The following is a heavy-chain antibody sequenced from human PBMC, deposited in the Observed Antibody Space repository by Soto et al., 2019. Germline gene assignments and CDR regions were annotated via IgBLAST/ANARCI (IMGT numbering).Heavy chain of an antibody. J-gene: IGHJ4*02. CDR1: GYTFTSYG. CDR2: ISAYNGNT. CDR3: ARLEMATSLYYFDY. D-gene: IGHD5-12*01. Sequence: ASVKVSCKASGYTFTSYGISWVRQAPGQGLEWMGWISAYNGNTNYAQKLQGRVTMTTDTSTSTAYMELRSLRSDDTAVYYCARLEMATSLYYFDYWGQGTLVTVSS. V-gene: IGHV1-18*04.